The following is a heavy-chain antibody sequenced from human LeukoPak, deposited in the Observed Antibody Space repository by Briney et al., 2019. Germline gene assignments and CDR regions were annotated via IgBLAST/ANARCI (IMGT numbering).Heavy chain of an antibody. CDR1: GFTFSSYA. CDR3: ATYSGAHHKTFDD. V-gene: IGHV3-30*04. CDR2: ISYDGSNK. J-gene: IGHJ4*02. Sequence: PGGSLRLSCAASGFTFSSYAMHWVRQAPGKGLEWVAVISYDGSNKYYADSVKGRFTISRDNAKNSLYLQMSSLRAEDTAVYYCATYSGAHHKTFDDWGQGTLVTVSS. D-gene: IGHD1-26*01.